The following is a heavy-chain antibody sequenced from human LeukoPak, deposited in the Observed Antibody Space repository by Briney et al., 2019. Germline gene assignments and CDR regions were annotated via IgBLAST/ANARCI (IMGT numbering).Heavy chain of an antibody. CDR3: ARAVDTATGIANYYYYYMDV. CDR2: IYTSGST. Sequence: SETLSLTCTVSGGSISSSSYYWGWIRQPPGKGLEWIGRIYTSGSTNYNPSLKSRVTMSVDTSKNQFSLKLSSVTAADTAVYYCARAVDTATGIANYYYYYMDVWGKGTTVTVSS. V-gene: IGHV4-39*07. D-gene: IGHD5-18*01. CDR1: GGSISSSSYY. J-gene: IGHJ6*03.